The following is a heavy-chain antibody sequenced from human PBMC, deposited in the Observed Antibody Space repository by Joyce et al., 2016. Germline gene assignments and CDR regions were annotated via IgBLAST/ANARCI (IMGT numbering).Heavy chain of an antibody. V-gene: IGHV3-30*18. J-gene: IGHJ4*02. Sequence: QVQLVESGGGVVQPGRSLRLSCAASGFIFSNYDMQWVRQAPGKGLEWLALISKDGDSKFFAASVKGRLTISRDNSKNTVFLQMNRLTTDDTGVYYCAKHSYGSGTDNSYWGQGTLVTVSS. CDR2: ISKDGDSK. D-gene: IGHD3-10*01. CDR1: GFIFSNYD. CDR3: AKHSYGSGTDNSY.